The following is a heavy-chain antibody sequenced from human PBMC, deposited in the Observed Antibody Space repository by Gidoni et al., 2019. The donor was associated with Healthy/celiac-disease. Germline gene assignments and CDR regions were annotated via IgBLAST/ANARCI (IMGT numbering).Heavy chain of an antibody. D-gene: IGHD3-16*02. J-gene: IGHJ5*02. CDR2: SYYSGGT. V-gene: IGHV4-59*12. CDR1: GGSISSYY. CDR3: AREERGYDYIWGSYRGFDP. Sequence: QVQLQESGPGLVKPSENLSLTCTVSGGSISSYYWSWIRRPPGKGLEWIGYSYYSGGTNYNPSLKSRVTISVDTSNNQFSLKLSSVTAADTAVYYCAREERGYDYIWGSYRGFDPWGQGTLVTVSS.